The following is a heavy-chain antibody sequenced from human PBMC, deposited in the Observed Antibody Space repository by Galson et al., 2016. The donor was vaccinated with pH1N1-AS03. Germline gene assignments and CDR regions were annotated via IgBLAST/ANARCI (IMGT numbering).Heavy chain of an antibody. CDR3: ARQDSGAYYLDS. D-gene: IGHD2-15*01. V-gene: IGHV4-31*01. Sequence: TLSLTCTVSGGSISSGGYYWNWIRQHPGKGLEWIGYIFHSGSTYYTPSLDSLVSISVDTSKNQFSLKLKSVTAADTAGYYCARQDSGAYYLDSWGPGTLVTVSS. J-gene: IGHJ4*02. CDR2: IFHSGST. CDR1: GGSISSGGYY.